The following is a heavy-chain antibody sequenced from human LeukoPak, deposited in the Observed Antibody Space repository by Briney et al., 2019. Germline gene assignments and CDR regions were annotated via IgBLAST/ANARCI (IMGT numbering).Heavy chain of an antibody. CDR1: GFTFRRYG. Sequence: GGTLRLSCAASGFTFRRYGMSWVRQAPGKGLEWVSAIRGSGGSTYYADSVKGRFTISRDNSKNTLYLQINSLRAEDTAVYYCARGRRYCSGGSCYSKANYYYYYMDVWGKGTTVTISS. CDR3: ARGRRYCSGGSCYSKANYYYYYMDV. J-gene: IGHJ6*03. CDR2: IRGSGGST. D-gene: IGHD2-15*01. V-gene: IGHV3-23*01.